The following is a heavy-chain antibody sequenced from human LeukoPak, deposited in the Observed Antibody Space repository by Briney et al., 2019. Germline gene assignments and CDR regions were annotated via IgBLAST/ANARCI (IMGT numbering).Heavy chain of an antibody. J-gene: IGHJ3*02. V-gene: IGHV3-23*05. CDR2: LYLSGNT. D-gene: IGHD2-8*01. CDR1: GFDFNYYA. Sequence: GGSLRLSCAGSGFDFNYYAMRWDRQASGKGREWVSALYLSGNTYYADSVRGGLTISRDNCKNTLYLQMNSLRAEDTAVYYCALLMVYAIRRNDAFDIWGQGTMVTVSS. CDR3: ALLMVYAIRRNDAFDI.